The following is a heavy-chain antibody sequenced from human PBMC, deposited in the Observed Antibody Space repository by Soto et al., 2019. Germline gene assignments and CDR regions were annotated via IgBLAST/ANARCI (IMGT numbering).Heavy chain of an antibody. CDR1: GGTFSSYA. V-gene: IGHV1-69*13. CDR2: IIPIFGTA. D-gene: IGHD1-20*01. CDR3: ARDNSITGTNYGMDV. J-gene: IGHJ6*02. Sequence: SVKVSCKASGGTFSSYAISWVRQAPGQGLEWMGGIIPIFGTANYAQKFQGRVTITADESTSTAYMELSSLRSEDTAVYYCARDNSITGTNYGMDVWGQGTTVTVSS.